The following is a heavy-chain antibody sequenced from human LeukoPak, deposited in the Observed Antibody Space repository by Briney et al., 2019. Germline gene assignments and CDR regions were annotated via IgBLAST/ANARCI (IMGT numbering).Heavy chain of an antibody. Sequence: YSGSTYYNLSLKSRVTISVDTSKNQFSLKLSSVTAADTAVYYCARLNLAYCSSTSCYYFDYWGQGTLVTVSS. V-gene: IGHV4-39*01. CDR2: YSGST. CDR3: ARLNLAYCSSTSCYYFDY. D-gene: IGHD2-2*01. J-gene: IGHJ4*02.